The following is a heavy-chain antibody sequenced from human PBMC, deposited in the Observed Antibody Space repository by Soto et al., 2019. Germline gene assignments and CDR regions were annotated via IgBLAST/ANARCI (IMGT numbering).Heavy chain of an antibody. V-gene: IGHV4-39*01. CDR2: LFYGGTT. J-gene: IGHJ4*02. CDR3: ARHRGPAPVY. D-gene: IGHD3-10*01. Sequence: WIWIRQPPGKGLEWDGSLFYGGTTDYNPFLKSRLTMALDTSKNHFSLKLRSVTAADTAVYYCARHRGPAPVYWGEGTLVTASS.